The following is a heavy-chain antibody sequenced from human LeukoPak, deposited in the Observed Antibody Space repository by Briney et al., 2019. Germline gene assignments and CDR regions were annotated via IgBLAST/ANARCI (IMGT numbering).Heavy chain of an antibody. CDR1: GYTFTSYG. Sequence: ASVKVSCKASGYTFTSYGISWVRQAPGQGLEWMGWISAYNGNTNYAQKLQGRVTMTTDTSTSTAYMELRSLRSDDTAVYYCARDIMGSSSWHRAVLIFDYWGQGALVTVSS. J-gene: IGHJ4*02. V-gene: IGHV1-18*01. CDR3: ARDIMGSSSWHRAVLIFDY. D-gene: IGHD6-13*01. CDR2: ISAYNGNT.